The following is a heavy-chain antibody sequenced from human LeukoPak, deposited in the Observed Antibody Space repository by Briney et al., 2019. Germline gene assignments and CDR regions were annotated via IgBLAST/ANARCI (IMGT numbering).Heavy chain of an antibody. D-gene: IGHD5-18*01. V-gene: IGHV3-23*01. Sequence: PGGSLRLSCAASGFTFSVYGISWVRQAPGKGLEWVSTISGSDGSTNYADSVKGRFTISRDNSKNTLFLQMNSLRAEDTAVYYCAKGESQLWFKVYWGKGTLVTVSS. J-gene: IGHJ4*02. CDR3: AKGESQLWFKVY. CDR1: GFTFSVYG. CDR2: ISGSDGST.